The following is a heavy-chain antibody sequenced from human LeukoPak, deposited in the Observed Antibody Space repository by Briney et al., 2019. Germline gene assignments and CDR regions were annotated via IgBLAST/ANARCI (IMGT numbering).Heavy chain of an antibody. CDR1: GGSISSGSYY. CDR2: VYTSGST. J-gene: IGHJ4*02. D-gene: IGHD3-10*01. V-gene: IGHV4-61*02. Sequence: SETLSLTCTVSGGSISSGSYYWSWIRQPAGKGLEWIGRVYTSGSTNYNPSLKSRVTISVDTSKNQFSLKLSSVTAADTAVYYCARAANYGSGTYMGQWGQGTLVTVSS. CDR3: ARAANYGSGTYMGQ.